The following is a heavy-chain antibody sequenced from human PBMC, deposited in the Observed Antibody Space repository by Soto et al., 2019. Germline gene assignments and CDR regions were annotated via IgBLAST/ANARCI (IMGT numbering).Heavy chain of an antibody. CDR2: IKPDESEK. CDR1: GFTFSDSW. Sequence: GGSLRLSCTASGFTFSDSWMTWVRQAPGKGLEWVARIKPDESEKKYADSVKGRFSISRDNAKNSMYLQMDSLRGEDTAVYYCVRGGSNYDSWGQGTLVSVSS. J-gene: IGHJ5*02. D-gene: IGHD4-4*01. CDR3: VRGGSNYDS. V-gene: IGHV3-7*01.